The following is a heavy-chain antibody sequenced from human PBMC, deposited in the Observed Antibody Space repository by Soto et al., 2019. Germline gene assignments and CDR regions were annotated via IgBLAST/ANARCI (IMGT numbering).Heavy chain of an antibody. CDR3: ARDRARGSSSWLYYYYYGMDV. CDR1: GFTFNNYA. Sequence: PGGSLRLSCAASGFTFNNYAMSWVRQAPGKGLEWVSSIHGSGGGTYYADSVKGRFTISRDNSKNTLYLQMNSLRAEDTAVYYCARDRARGSSSWLYYYYYGMDVWGQGTTVTVSS. CDR2: IHGSGGGT. J-gene: IGHJ6*02. D-gene: IGHD6-13*01. V-gene: IGHV3-23*01.